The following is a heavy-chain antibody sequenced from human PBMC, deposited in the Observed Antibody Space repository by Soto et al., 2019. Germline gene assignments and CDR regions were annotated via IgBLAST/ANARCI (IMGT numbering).Heavy chain of an antibody. D-gene: IGHD5-12*01. Sequence: QVLLAQSGAEVKKPGSSVKVSCQTSRGTFNTSPISWVRQAPGQGLEGLGDIVPVFGMVNYAQQFQDRLNLTEDECTTRACTEVSRLTPEDTAVYFCETPHRRGRKYDYRIPATASLYRSGLGVWGQGTTVIVSS. CDR1: RGTFNTSP. V-gene: IGHV1-69*01. J-gene: IGHJ6*01. CDR2: IVPVFGMV. CDR3: ETPHRRGRKYDYRIPATASLYRSGLGV.